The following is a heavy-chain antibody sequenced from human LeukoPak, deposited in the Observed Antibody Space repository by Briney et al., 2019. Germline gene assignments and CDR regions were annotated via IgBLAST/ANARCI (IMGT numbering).Heavy chain of an antibody. J-gene: IGHJ4*02. CDR2: IYWDDDK. V-gene: IGHV2-5*08. CDR1: GGSISGGSYY. D-gene: IGHD3-3*01. CDR3: AHSYLWSGYYADTFDY. Sequence: TLSLTCTVSGGSISGGSYYWSWIRQPPGKGLEWLALIYWDDDKRYSPSLKSRLTITKDTSKNQVVLTMTNMDPVDTATYYCAHSYLWSGYYADTFDYWGQGTLVTVSS.